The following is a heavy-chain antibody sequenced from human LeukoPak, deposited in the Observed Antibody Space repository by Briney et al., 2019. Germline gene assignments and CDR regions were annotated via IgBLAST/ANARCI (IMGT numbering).Heavy chain of an antibody. Sequence: SETLSLTCTVSGGSISSYYWSWIRQPAGKGLEWIGRIYTSGSTNYNPSLKSRVTMSVDTSKNQFSLKLSSVTAADTAVYYCARDSIYDDYGEGNWFDPWGQGTLVTVSS. V-gene: IGHV4-4*07. CDR3: ARDSIYDDYGEGNWFDP. J-gene: IGHJ5*02. CDR2: IYTSGST. CDR1: GGSISSYY. D-gene: IGHD4-17*01.